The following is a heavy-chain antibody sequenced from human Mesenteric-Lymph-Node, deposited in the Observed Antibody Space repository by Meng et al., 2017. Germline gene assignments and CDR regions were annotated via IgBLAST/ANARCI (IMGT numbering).Heavy chain of an antibody. D-gene: IGHD7-27*01. V-gene: IGHV3-74*01. CDR2: INVDGSST. CDR3: ARGKGLGNVHGYFDY. Sequence: GESLKISCAASGFTFSSYWMHWVRQVPGKGLVWVSRINVDGSSTTYADSVKGRFTISRDNAKNTLYLQMNSLRAEDTAVYSCARGKGLGNVHGYFDYWGQGTLVTVSS. CDR1: GFTFSSYW. J-gene: IGHJ4*02.